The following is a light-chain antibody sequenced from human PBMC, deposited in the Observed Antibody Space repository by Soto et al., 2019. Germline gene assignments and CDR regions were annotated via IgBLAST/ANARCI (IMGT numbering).Light chain of an antibody. Sequence: QSVLTQPASVSGSPXXXXXXXXTGTSXDVGGYNYVSWYQQHPGKAPKLMIYEVSNRPSGVSNRFSGSKSGNTASLTISGLQAEDEADYYCSSYTSSSSWVFGGGTKLTVL. J-gene: IGLJ3*02. CDR2: EVS. CDR3: SSYTSSSSWV. V-gene: IGLV2-14*01. CDR1: SXDVGGYNY.